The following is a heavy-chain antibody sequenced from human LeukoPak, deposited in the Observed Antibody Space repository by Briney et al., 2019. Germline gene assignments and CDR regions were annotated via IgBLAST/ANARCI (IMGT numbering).Heavy chain of an antibody. J-gene: IGHJ1*01. CDR1: GGSISSSSYY. CDR2: IYYSGST. Sequence: SETLSITCTVSGGSISSSSYYWGWIRQPPGKGLEWIGSIYYSGSTYYNPSLKSRVTISVDTSKNQFSLKLSSVTAADTAVYYCARLIWSIAARHGAEYFQHWGQGTLVTVSS. V-gene: IGHV4-39*01. CDR3: ARLIWSIAARHGAEYFQH. D-gene: IGHD6-6*01.